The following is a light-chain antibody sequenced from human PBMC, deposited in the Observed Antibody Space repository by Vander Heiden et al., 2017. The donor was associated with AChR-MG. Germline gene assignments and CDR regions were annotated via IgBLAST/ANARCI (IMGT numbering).Light chain of an antibody. CDR3: QAWDSSTDVV. V-gene: IGLV3-1*01. Sequence: SYELTQPPSVSVSPGQTASITCPGDNLGDKYACWYQQKPGQSPVLVIYQDNKRPSGIPERFSGSNSGNTATLTISGTQAMDEADYYCQAWDSSTDVVFGGGTKLTVL. CDR2: QDN. CDR1: NLGDKY. J-gene: IGLJ2*01.